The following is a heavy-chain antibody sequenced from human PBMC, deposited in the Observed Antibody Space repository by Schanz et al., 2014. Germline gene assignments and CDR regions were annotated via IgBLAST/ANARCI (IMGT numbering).Heavy chain of an antibody. CDR1: GFTFSTYA. CDR3: ARARLRGDGQNVDFDY. D-gene: IGHD4-17*01. V-gene: IGHV3-23*01. J-gene: IGHJ4*02. Sequence: EVQLLESGGGLAQPGGSLRLACAASGFTFSTYAMSWVRQAPGKGLEWVSAINGNGGITYYADPVKGRFTISRDNAKNSLYLQMNSLKPEDTAVYYCARARLRGDGQNVDFDYWGQGTLGTVST. CDR2: INGNGGIT.